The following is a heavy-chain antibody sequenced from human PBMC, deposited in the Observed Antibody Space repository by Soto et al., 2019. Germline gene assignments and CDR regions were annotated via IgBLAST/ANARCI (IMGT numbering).Heavy chain of an antibody. J-gene: IGHJ3*02. CDR3: ARTTTRDAFDI. V-gene: IGHV3-30-3*01. Sequence: GGSLRLSCAASGFTFSSYAMHWVRQAPGKGLEWVAVISYDGSNKYYADSVKGRFTISRDNSKNTLYLQMNSLRAEDTAVYHCARTTTRDAFDIWGQRTMVTVSS. CDR2: ISYDGSNK. D-gene: IGHD4-17*01. CDR1: GFTFSSYA.